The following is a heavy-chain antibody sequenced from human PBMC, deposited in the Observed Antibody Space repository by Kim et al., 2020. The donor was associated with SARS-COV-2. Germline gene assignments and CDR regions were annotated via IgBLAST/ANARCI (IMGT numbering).Heavy chain of an antibody. J-gene: IGHJ5*02. CDR1: GGSISSGGYY. CDR2: IYYSGST. CDR3: ARDLGPAEDNWFDP. Sequence: SETLSLTCTVSGGSISSGGYYWSWIRQHPGKGLEWIGYIYYSGSTYYNPSLKSRVTISVDTSKNQFSLKLSSVTAADTAVYYCARDLGPAEDNWFDPWGQGTLVTVSS. V-gene: IGHV4-31*03.